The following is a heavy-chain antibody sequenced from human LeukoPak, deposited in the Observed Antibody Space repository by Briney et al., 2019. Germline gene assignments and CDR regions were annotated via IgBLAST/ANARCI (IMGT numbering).Heavy chain of an antibody. CDR1: GFTFSSYG. Sequence: PGGSLRLSCAASGFTFSSYGMHWVSQAPGKGLEWVAVIWFDGSNQYYADSVKGRFTISRDNAKNSLYLQMNSLRDEDTAVYYCARDTYGSGNNWGQGTLVTVSS. CDR3: ARDTYGSGNN. D-gene: IGHD3-10*01. V-gene: IGHV3-33*01. J-gene: IGHJ4*02. CDR2: IWFDGSNQ.